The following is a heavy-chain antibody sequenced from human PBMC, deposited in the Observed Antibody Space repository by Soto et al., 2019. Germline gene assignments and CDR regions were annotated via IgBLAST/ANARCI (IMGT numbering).Heavy chain of an antibody. CDR2: IYYSGST. CDR1: GGSISSYY. Sequence: SETLSLTCTVSGGSISSYYWSWIRQPPGKGLEWIGYIYYSGSTNYNPSLKSRVTISVDTSKNQFSLKLSSVTAADTAVYYCARDRGYGDYDYYYYMDVWGKGTTVTVSS. J-gene: IGHJ6*03. D-gene: IGHD4-17*01. V-gene: IGHV4-59*01. CDR3: ARDRGYGDYDYYYYMDV.